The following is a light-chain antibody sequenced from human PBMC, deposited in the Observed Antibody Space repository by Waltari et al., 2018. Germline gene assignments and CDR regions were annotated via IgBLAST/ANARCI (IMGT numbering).Light chain of an antibody. V-gene: IGKV3-20*01. CDR2: DAS. CDR3: QHYVRLPVT. CDR1: QSLSRA. J-gene: IGKJ1*01. Sequence: SCRASQSLSRALAWYQQKPGQAPRLLIYDASTRAIGIPDRFSGGGSGTDFSLTISRLEPEDFAVYYCQHYVRLPVTFGQGTTVEIK.